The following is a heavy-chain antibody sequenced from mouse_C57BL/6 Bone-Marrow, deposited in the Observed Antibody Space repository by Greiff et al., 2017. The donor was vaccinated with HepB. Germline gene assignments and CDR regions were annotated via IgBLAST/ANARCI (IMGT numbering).Heavy chain of an antibody. CDR2: INPNNGGT. CDR3: ARSYYGSSFPWYFDV. V-gene: IGHV1-26*01. Sequence: EVKLMESGPELVKPGASVKISCKASGYTFTDYYMNWVKQSHGKSLEWIGDINPNNGGTSYNQKFKGKATLTVDKSSSTAYMELRSLTSEDSAVYYCARSYYGSSFPWYFDVWGTGTTVTVSS. CDR1: GYTFTDYY. J-gene: IGHJ1*03. D-gene: IGHD1-1*01.